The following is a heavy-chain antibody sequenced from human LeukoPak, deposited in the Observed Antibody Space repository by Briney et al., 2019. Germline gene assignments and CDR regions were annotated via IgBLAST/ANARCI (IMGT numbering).Heavy chain of an antibody. J-gene: IGHJ4*02. CDR3: ARATDGYSDY. CDR1: GYTFTSYG. CDR2: INAYNGNT. D-gene: IGHD5-24*01. V-gene: IGHV1-18*01. Sequence: GASVKVSCKASGYTFTSYGISWVRQAPGQGLEWMGWINAYNGNTNYAQKLQGRVTMTRNTSISTAYMELSSLRSEDTAVYYCARATDGYSDYWGQGTLVTVSS.